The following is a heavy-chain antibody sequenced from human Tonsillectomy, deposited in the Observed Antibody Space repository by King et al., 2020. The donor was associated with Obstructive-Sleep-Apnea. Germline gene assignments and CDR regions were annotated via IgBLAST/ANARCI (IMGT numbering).Heavy chain of an antibody. CDR2: INHSGST. CDR3: ARIVRPDA. Sequence: VQLQQWGAGLLKPSETLSLTCAVYGGSFSGYYWSWIRQPLGKGLEWIGEINHSGSTNYNPSLKCRVSISVEKSKNQFSLNLSSVTAADTAVYYCARIVRPDAWGQGTTVTVSS. J-gene: IGHJ6*02. CDR1: GGSFSGYY. V-gene: IGHV4-34*01. D-gene: IGHD2-21*01.